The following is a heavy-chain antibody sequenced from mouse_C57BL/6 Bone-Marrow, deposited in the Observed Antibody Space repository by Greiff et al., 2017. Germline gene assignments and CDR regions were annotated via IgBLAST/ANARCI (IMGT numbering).Heavy chain of an antibody. CDR3: ASNSLGLDY. CDR2: IYPRSGNT. Sequence: VQLQESGAELARPGASVKLSCTASGYTFTSYGLSWVKQRTGQGLEWIGEIYPRSGNTYYNEKFKGKATLTADKSSSTAYMELRSLTSEDSAVYFCASNSLGLDYWGQGTTLTVSS. D-gene: IGHD3-1*01. V-gene: IGHV1-81*01. CDR1: GYTFTSYG. J-gene: IGHJ2*01.